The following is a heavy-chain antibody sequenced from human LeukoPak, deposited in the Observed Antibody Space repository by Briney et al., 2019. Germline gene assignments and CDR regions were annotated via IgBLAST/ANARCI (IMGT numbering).Heavy chain of an antibody. CDR1: GFIFSQYS. D-gene: IGHD5-12*01. CDR2: IRSSSET. Sequence: GGSLRLSCAASGFIFSQYSMNWLRQAPGKGLEWVSHIRSSSETFYADSVKGRFTISRDNARNSLYLQMNNLRGEDTAIYYCARDAGNSGYGCDLWGQGTLVTVSS. CDR3: ARDAGNSGYGCDL. V-gene: IGHV3-48*01. J-gene: IGHJ5*02.